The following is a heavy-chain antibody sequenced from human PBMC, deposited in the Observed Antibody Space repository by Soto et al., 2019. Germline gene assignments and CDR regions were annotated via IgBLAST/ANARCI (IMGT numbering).Heavy chain of an antibody. Sequence: PGGSLRLSCAASGFTFSSYAMSWVRQAPGKGLEWVSAISGSGGSTYYADYVKGRFTISRDNSKNTQYLQMNSLRAEDTAVYYCAKDTVEQWLEPNDAFDIWGQGAMVTVSS. CDR2: ISGSGGST. D-gene: IGHD6-19*01. CDR3: AKDTVEQWLEPNDAFDI. J-gene: IGHJ3*02. CDR1: GFTFSSYA. V-gene: IGHV3-23*01.